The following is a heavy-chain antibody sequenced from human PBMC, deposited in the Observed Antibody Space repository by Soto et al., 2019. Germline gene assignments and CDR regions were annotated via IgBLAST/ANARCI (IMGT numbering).Heavy chain of an antibody. CDR3: AKDHIYSNSQRGFDP. CDR1: GFTFSSYS. V-gene: IGHV3-23*01. Sequence: PGGSLRLSCAASGFTFSSYSISWVRRAPWKGLEWVSGISGGGVNTYYADSVKGRFTISRDNSKNTLFLQMNSLRAEDTAVYYCAKDHIYSNSQRGFDPLGQGTLVTVSS. J-gene: IGHJ5*02. CDR2: ISGGGVNT. D-gene: IGHD4-4*01.